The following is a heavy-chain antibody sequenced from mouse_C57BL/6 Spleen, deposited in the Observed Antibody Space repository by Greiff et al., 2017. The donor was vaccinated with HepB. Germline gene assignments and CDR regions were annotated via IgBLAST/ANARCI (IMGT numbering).Heavy chain of an antibody. CDR2: IHPNSGST. V-gene: IGHV1-64*01. CDR1: GYTFTSYW. Sequence: QVQLQQPGAELVKPGASVKLSCKASGYTFTSYWMHWVKQRPGQGLEWIGMIHPNSGSTNYNEKFKSKATLTVDKSSSTAYMQLSSLTSEDSAVYYCAREDYYGSSYGVWGTGTTVTVSS. J-gene: IGHJ1*03. CDR3: AREDYYGSSYGV. D-gene: IGHD1-1*01.